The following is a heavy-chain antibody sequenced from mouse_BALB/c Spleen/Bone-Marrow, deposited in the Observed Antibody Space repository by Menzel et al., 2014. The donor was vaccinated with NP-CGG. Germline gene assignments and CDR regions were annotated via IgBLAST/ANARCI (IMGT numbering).Heavy chain of an antibody. J-gene: IGHJ4*01. D-gene: IGHD2-3*01. CDR3: ARGDGYYGGAMDY. CDR1: GYSITSGYY. CDR2: ISYDGSN. Sequence: VQLQQSGPGPVKPSQSLSLPCSVTGYSITSGYYWNWIRQFPGNKLEWMGYISYDGSNNYNPSLKNRISITRDTSKNQFFLKLNSVTTEDTATYYCARGDGYYGGAMDYWGQGTSVTVSS. V-gene: IGHV3-6*02.